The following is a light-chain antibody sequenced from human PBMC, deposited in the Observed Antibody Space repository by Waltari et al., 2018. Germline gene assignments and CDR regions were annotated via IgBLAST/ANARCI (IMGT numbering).Light chain of an antibody. J-gene: IGLJ2*01. Sequence: SYVLTQSPSVSVAPGKTARITCGGNNIGGKSVHWYQQRPGQAPLLVIYDDRDRPSGIPERFSASNSGNTATLTISRVEGEDEADYYCQVWDTTSDHVVFGGGTQLTVL. CDR2: DDR. CDR3: QVWDTTSDHVV. CDR1: NIGGKS. V-gene: IGLV3-21*03.